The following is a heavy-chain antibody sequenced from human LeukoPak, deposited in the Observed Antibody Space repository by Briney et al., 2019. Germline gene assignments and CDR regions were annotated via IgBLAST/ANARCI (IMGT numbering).Heavy chain of an antibody. Sequence: GGSLRLSCAASGFTFDDYAMHWVRQAPGKGLEWVSGISWNSGSIGYADSVKGRFTISRDNAKNSLYLQMNSLRAEDTALYYCAKDASGYQFDYWGQGTLVTVSS. CDR2: ISWNSGSI. D-gene: IGHD3-22*01. V-gene: IGHV3-9*01. CDR3: AKDASGYQFDY. J-gene: IGHJ4*02. CDR1: GFTFDDYA.